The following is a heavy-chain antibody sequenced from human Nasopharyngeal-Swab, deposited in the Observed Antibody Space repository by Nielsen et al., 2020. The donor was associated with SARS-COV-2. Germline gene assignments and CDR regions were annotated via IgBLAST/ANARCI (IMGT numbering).Heavy chain of an antibody. V-gene: IGHV1-3*01. CDR2: INAGNGST. J-gene: IGHJ6*02. Sequence: WGRQAPGQRLEWMGWINAGNGSTKYSQKFQGRVTITRDTSASTAYMEMSSLRSEDTAVYYCARERVVVVSATYYQYGMDVWGQGTTVTVSS. D-gene: IGHD2-15*01. CDR3: ARERVVVVSATYYQYGMDV.